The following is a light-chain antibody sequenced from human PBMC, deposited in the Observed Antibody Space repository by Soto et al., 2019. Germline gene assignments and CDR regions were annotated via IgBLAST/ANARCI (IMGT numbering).Light chain of an antibody. CDR1: SSYVGDYNY. J-gene: IGLJ1*01. CDR2: EVT. Sequence: QSSLTQPPPASGSPGQSVTISCTGTSSYVGDYNYVSWYQQHPGKAPKLMIYEVTKRPSGVPDRFSGSKSGNTASLTVSGLQAEDEADYYCSSYAGSNNLGVFGTGTKVTVL. V-gene: IGLV2-8*01. CDR3: SSYAGSNNLGV.